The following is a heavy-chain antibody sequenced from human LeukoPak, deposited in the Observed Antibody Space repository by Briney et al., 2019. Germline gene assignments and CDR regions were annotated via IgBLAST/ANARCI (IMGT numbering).Heavy chain of an antibody. CDR2: IYYTGYT. CDR3: ARLSPHYDSGGELDY. V-gene: IGHV4-59*08. Sequence: SETLSLTCTVSGGSFTNYYWSWLRQPPGTGPECIGWIYYTGYTYSNPSLKSRVTISLDTSKNQFSLTLTSVTAADTAVYYCARLSPHYDSGGELDYWGQGALVTVSS. CDR1: GGSFTNYY. J-gene: IGHJ4*02. D-gene: IGHD3-10*01.